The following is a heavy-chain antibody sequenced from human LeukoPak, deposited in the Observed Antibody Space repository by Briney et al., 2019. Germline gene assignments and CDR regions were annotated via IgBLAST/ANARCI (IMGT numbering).Heavy chain of an antibody. CDR3: ARESYGRDAFDI. CDR2: ISTYNGNT. V-gene: IGHV1-18*01. Sequence: AASVKVSCKASGYTFTSYGISWVRQAPGQGLEWMGWISTYNGNTNYAKKLQGRITMTTDTSTSTAYMELRSLRSDDTAVYFCARESYGRDAFDIWGQGTMVTVS. J-gene: IGHJ3*02. D-gene: IGHD5-18*01. CDR1: GYTFTSYG.